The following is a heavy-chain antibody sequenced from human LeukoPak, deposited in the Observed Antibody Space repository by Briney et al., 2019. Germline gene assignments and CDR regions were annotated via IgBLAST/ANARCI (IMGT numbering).Heavy chain of an antibody. CDR3: ARGPTYCSSSSCLQGE. J-gene: IGHJ4*02. V-gene: IGHV4-61*02. CDR2: IYTSGST. D-gene: IGHD2-15*01. Sequence: SQTLSLTCTVSGGSISSGSYYLSWIRQPAGKGLEWIGRIYTSGSTNYNPSLKSRVTISVDTSKNQFSLKLSSVTAADTAVYYCARGPTYCSSSSCLQGEWGQGTLVTVSS. CDR1: GGSISSGSYY.